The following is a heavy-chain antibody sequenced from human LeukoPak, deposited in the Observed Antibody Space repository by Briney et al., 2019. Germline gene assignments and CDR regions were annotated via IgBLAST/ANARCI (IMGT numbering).Heavy chain of an antibody. CDR3: ARAGIAALYMDV. CDR2: INSDGSST. D-gene: IGHD6-6*01. CDR1: GFTFSGYW. Sequence: SGGSLRLSCAASGFTFSGYWMHWVRQAPGKGLVWVSRINSDGSSTSYADSVKGRFTISRDNAKNTLYLQMNSLRAEDTAVYYCARAGIAALYMDVWGKGTTVTVSS. J-gene: IGHJ6*03. V-gene: IGHV3-74*01.